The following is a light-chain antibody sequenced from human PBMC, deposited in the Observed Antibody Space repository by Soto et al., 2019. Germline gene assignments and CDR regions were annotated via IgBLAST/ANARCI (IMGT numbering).Light chain of an antibody. CDR2: GAS. J-gene: IGKJ3*01. CDR3: QQFGSSPGFT. V-gene: IGKV3-20*01. CDR1: QSINSRY. Sequence: ETVLTPSPGTLSFSPGERATLSCRASQSINSRYLAWYQQKPGQAPRLLIYGASSRATGIPDRYSGSGSGTDFTLTISRLEPEDFSVYDCQQFGSSPGFTFGPGTKVDI.